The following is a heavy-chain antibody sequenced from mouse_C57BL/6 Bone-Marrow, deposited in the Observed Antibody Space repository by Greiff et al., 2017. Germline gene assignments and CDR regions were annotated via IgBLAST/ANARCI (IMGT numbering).Heavy chain of an antibody. V-gene: IGHV1-26*01. J-gene: IGHJ3*01. Sequence: VQLQQSGPELVKPGASVKISCTASGYTLTDYYMNWVKQSHGKSLEWIGYINPNNGGSSYTQKFQGNAITLADKSSSTAYLELRSLTSEDSAVYYCASSLGRGLAYWGQGTLVTVSA. CDR2: INPNNGGS. CDR3: ASSLGRGLAY. CDR1: GYTLTDYY. D-gene: IGHD6-2*01.